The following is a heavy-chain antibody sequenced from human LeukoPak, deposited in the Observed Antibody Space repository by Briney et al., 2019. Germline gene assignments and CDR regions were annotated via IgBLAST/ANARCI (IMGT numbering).Heavy chain of an antibody. Sequence: SVKVSCKASGGTFSSYAISWVRQAPGQGLEWMGRIIPIFGTANYAQKFQGRVTITTDESTSTAYMELSSLRSEDTAMYYCARVSPACDAFDIWGQGTMVTVSS. CDR1: GGTFSSYA. CDR2: IIPIFGTA. V-gene: IGHV1-69*05. J-gene: IGHJ3*02. CDR3: ARVSPACDAFDI.